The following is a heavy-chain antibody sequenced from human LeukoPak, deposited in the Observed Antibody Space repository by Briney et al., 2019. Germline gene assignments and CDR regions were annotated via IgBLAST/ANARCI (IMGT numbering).Heavy chain of an antibody. CDR1: GFTFSSYS. Sequence: GGSLRLSCAASGFTFSSYSMNWVRQAPGKGLEWVSNISSSSSTIYYADSVKGRFTISRDNAKNSLYLQMNSLRAEDTAVYYCARDLDAREMATIAAFDYWGQGTLVTVSS. CDR3: ARDLDAREMATIAAFDY. V-gene: IGHV3-48*01. CDR2: ISSSSSTI. J-gene: IGHJ4*02. D-gene: IGHD5-24*01.